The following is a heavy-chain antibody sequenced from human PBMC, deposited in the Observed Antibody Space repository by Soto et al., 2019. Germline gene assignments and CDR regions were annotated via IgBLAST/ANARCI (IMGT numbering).Heavy chain of an antibody. CDR1: GYIFPDYH. J-gene: IGHJ5*01. Sequence: ASVKVSCKASGYIFPDYHVHWVRQAPGEGLEWMGRINPNGGGTNYAQKFEGWVTMTTDTSISTAYMELSRLNFDDTAVYYCARGEQLVHLDSWGQGTLVTVSS. CDR2: INPNGGGT. D-gene: IGHD6-6*01. V-gene: IGHV1-2*04. CDR3: ARGEQLVHLDS.